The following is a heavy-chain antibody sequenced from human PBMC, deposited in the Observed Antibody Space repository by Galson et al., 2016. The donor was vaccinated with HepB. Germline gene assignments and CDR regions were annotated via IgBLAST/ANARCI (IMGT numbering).Heavy chain of an antibody. Sequence: QSGAEVKKPGESLKISCETSGYTFTDYWVSWVRQMSGKGLEWMGSIDPSDSYTNYSPSFQGHVTISTDRSISTAYLQWSSLKASDTAIYYCAIRLYSSGSFDYWGQGTLVTVSS. CDR2: IDPSDSYT. J-gene: IGHJ4*02. V-gene: IGHV5-10-1*01. CDR1: GYTFTDYW. CDR3: AIRLYSSGSFDY. D-gene: IGHD6-19*01.